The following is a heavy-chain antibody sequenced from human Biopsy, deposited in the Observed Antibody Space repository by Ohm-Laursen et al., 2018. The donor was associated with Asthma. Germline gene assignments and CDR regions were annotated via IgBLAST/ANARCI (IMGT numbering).Heavy chain of an antibody. CDR1: GFTFSSYG. D-gene: IGHD3-3*01. Sequence: SLRLSCSASGFTFSSYGMYWVRQAPGKGLEWVAVISYDGSNKYYADSVKGRFTISRDNSKNTLYLQMNSLRAEDTAAYYCARTFHFWSPYHAEHYQLWGQGTLVTVSS. J-gene: IGHJ1*01. CDR3: ARTFHFWSPYHAEHYQL. CDR2: ISYDGSNK. V-gene: IGHV3-30*03.